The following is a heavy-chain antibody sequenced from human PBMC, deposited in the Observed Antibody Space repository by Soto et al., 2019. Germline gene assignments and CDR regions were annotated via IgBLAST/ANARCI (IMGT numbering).Heavy chain of an antibody. J-gene: IGHJ6*02. V-gene: IGHV4-30-4*01. CDR1: GGSINSDDSY. CDR3: ARDRQSEIVAMLASNGMDV. D-gene: IGHD5-12*01. CDR2: IYDSETT. Sequence: QVQLQESGPGLVKPSQTLSLTCTVSGGSINSDDSYWSWLRQPPGRGLEWIGYIYDSETTYYNPSLQRRVTISVATSKKQFPLKLNSVTAADTAVYYCARDRQSEIVAMLASNGMDVWGQGTTVIVSS.